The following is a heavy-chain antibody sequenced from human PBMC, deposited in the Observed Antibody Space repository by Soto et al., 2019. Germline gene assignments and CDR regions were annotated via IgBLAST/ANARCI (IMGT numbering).Heavy chain of an antibody. V-gene: IGHV3-7*01. CDR2: IKQDGSEK. Sequence: EVQLVESGGGLVQPGGSLRLSCAASGFTFSSYWMSWVRQAPGKGLEWVANIKQDGSEKYYVDSVKGRFTISRDNAKNSAYLQMNSLRAEDTTVYYCAIVERSGYSSGWDAGYWGQGTLVTVCS. D-gene: IGHD6-19*01. CDR3: AIVERSGYSSGWDAGY. CDR1: GFTFSSYW. J-gene: IGHJ4*02.